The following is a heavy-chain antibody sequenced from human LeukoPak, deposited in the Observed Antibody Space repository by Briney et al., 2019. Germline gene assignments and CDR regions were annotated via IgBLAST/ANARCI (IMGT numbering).Heavy chain of an antibody. D-gene: IGHD6-13*01. CDR2: IATYNSKT. CDR1: GYTFSSYG. V-gene: IGHV1-18*01. J-gene: IGHJ5*02. CDR3: ARDMVGLAADGNWFDP. Sequence: VKVSCKASGYTFSSYGISWVRQAPGQGLEWMGWIATYNSKTKYAEKVQGRVTMTTDTSTTTAYMELRTLRSDDTAVYYCARDMVGLAADGNWFDPWGQGTLVTVSS.